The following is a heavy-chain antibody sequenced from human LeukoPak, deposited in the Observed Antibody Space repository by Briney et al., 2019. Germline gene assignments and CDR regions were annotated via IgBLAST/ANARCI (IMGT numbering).Heavy chain of an antibody. CDR3: ARVLGMWEWSRYYFDY. V-gene: IGHV1-8*03. CDR2: MNPNSGNT. CDR1: GYTFTSYD. J-gene: IGHJ4*02. D-gene: IGHD3-3*01. Sequence: GASVKVSCKASGYTFTSYDINWVRQATGQGLEWMGWMNPNSGNTGYAQKFQGRVTITRNTSISTAYMELSSLRSEDTAVYYCARVLGMWEWSRYYFDYWGQGTLVTVSS.